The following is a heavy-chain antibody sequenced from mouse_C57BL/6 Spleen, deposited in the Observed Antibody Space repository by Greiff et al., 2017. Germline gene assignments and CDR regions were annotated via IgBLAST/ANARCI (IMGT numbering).Heavy chain of an antibody. V-gene: IGHV1-81*01. CDR3: TRKNFDY. CDR2: IYPSSGNT. Sequence: VQLQESGAELARPGASVKLSCKASGYTFTSYGICWVKQRTGRGLEWIGEIYPSSGNTYYHEKIKGKATLTADKSSSTAYMELRSLTSEDAAVYCCTRKNFDYWGQGTTLTVSS. CDR1: GYTFTSYG. J-gene: IGHJ2*01.